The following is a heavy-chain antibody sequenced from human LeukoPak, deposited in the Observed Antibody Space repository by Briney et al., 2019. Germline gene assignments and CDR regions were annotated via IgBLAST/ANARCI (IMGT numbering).Heavy chain of an antibody. J-gene: IGHJ4*02. D-gene: IGHD2-15*01. CDR1: GYTFTGYY. CDR3: ARVASGCYSGSCFFDY. V-gene: IGHV1-2*02. Sequence: ASVKVSCKASGYTFTGYYMHWVRQAPGQGLEWMGWINPNSGGTNYAQKFQGRVTMTRDTSISTAYMELSRLRSDDTAVYYCARVASGCYSGSCFFDYWGQGTLVTVSS. CDR2: INPNSGGT.